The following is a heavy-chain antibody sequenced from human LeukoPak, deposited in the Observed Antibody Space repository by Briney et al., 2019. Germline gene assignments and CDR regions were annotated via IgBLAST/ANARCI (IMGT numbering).Heavy chain of an antibody. CDR2: IYPGDSDT. CDR3: AREKYVGRLTDY. J-gene: IGHJ4*02. Sequence: GESLKISCKGSDYSFISYWIVWVRQMPGEGLEWMGVIYPGDSDTRYNPSFQGQVTISADKPISTAYLQWSSLKASDSAMYYCAREKYVGRLTDYWGQGTLVTVSS. V-gene: IGHV5-51*04. CDR1: DYSFISYW. D-gene: IGHD2-15*01.